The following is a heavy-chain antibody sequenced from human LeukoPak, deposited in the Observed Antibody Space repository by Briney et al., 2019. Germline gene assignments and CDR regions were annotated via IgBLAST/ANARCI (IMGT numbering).Heavy chain of an antibody. V-gene: IGHV3-23*01. CDR1: GITFSNCA. CDR3: AGRPTGYSSGYIH. CDR2: ISGSAHKI. J-gene: IGHJ4*02. D-gene: IGHD5-18*01. Sequence: GESLRLSCVASGITFSNCAVSWVRQAPEKGLDWVSVISGSAHKIRYADSVKGRFTISRDNSENIVYLQMNNLRVEDTAVYYCAGRPTGYSSGYIHWGQGTLVTVSS.